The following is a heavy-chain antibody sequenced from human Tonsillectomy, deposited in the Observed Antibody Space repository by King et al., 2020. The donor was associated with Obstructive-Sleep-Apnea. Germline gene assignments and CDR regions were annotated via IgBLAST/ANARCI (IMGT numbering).Heavy chain of an antibody. CDR3: ARDDGYSFFAH. V-gene: IGHV3-7*01. CDR1: GFSFSNYW. CDR2: IKKDETVK. Sequence: VQLVESGGGLVQPGGSLRFYCAVSGFSFSNYWMTWVRQAPGKGLEVVANIKKDETVKNYVDAVKGRLTISRDNAKNSVFLQMSSLRAEDTAVYYCARDDGYSFFAHWGQGTQVTVSS. D-gene: IGHD5-18*01. J-gene: IGHJ5*02.